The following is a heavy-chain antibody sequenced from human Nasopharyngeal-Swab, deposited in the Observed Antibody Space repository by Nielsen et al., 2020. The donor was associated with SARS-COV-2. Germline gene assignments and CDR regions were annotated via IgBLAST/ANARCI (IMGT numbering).Heavy chain of an antibody. J-gene: IGHJ6*02. V-gene: IGHV1-24*01. D-gene: IGHD1-26*01. CDR1: GYTLTELS. CDR2: FGPEDGET. CDR3: ATDLPVRRSEWELLQAPYYYYGMDV. Sequence: ASVKVSCKVSGYTLTELSMHWVRQAPGKGLEWMGGFGPEDGETIYAQKFQGRVTMTEDTSTDTAYMELSSLRSEDTAVYYCATDLPVRRSEWELLQAPYYYYGMDVWGQGTTVTVSS.